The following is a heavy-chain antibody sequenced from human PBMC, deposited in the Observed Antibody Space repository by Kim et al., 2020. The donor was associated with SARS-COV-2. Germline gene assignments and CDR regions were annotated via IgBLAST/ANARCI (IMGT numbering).Heavy chain of an antibody. Sequence: GGSLRLSCAASGFTFDDYGMSWVRQAPGKGLEWVSAINWNGGKIGYADSVKGRFTISRDNAKNSLFLQMNSLRAEDTAFYYCATIGYTGYSSSWYAYWGQGTLVIVSS. CDR2: INWNGGKI. V-gene: IGHV3-20*04. D-gene: IGHD6-13*01. J-gene: IGHJ4*02. CDR3: ATIGYTGYSSSWYAY. CDR1: GFTFDDYG.